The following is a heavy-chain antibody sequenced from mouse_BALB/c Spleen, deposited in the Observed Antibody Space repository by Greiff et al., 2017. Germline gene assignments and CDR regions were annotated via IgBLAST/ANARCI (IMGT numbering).Heavy chain of an antibody. V-gene: IGHV1-4*02. CDR1: GYTFTSYT. D-gene: IGHD1-1*01. Sequence: QVQLKQSAAELARPGASVKMSCKASGYTFTSYTMHWVKQRPGQGLEWIGYINPSSGYTEYNQKFKDKTTLTADKSSSTAYMQLSSLTSEDSAAYYCAREIYYYGSSYSWFAYWGQGTLVTVSA. J-gene: IGHJ3*01. CDR2: INPSSGYT. CDR3: AREIYYYGSSYSWFAY.